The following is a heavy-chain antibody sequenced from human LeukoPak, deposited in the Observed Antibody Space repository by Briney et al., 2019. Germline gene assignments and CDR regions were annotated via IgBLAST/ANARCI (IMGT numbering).Heavy chain of an antibody. V-gene: IGHV3-7*01. J-gene: IGHJ4*02. CDR2: IKQDGSEK. D-gene: IGHD5-18*01. Sequence: GGSLRLSCAASGFTFTDYWMTWLRQAPGKGLEWVANIKQDGSEKYYVDSVKGRFTISRDNAKNSLYLQMNSLRAEDTAVYYCAREPLYSYGGDYFDYWGQGTLVTVSS. CDR1: GFTFTDYW. CDR3: AREPLYSYGGDYFDY.